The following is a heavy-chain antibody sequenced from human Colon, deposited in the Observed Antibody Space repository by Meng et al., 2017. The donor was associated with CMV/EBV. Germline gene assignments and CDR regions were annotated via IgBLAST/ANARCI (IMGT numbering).Heavy chain of an antibody. J-gene: IGHJ1*01. CDR3: GRAGARGVPIDV. Sequence: QGQLQESGPGLVKPSETLSLPCTVPGGSISGHYWTWIRRPAGEGLQWLGRIYSNGRIDENYSLRSRVTISVDTSKNQLSLRLTSVTTADTAVYYCGRAGARGVPIDVWGRGTLVTVSS. V-gene: IGHV4-4*07. CDR1: GGSISGHY. CDR2: IYSNGRI. D-gene: IGHD3-10*01.